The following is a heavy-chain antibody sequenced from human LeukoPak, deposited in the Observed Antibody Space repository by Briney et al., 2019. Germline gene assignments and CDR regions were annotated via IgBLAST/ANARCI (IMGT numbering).Heavy chain of an antibody. D-gene: IGHD5-18*01. CDR3: AGRGYVGYYYYMDV. J-gene: IGHJ6*03. CDR2: IKSKRDFETI. V-gene: IGHV3-15*01. Sequence: SGGSLRLSCAASGFTFSDAWMNWVRQAPGKGLEWVGRIKSKRDFETIDYAAPVKGRFTISRDDSKNTLFLQMNSLKTEDTAVYYCAGRGYVGYYYYMDVWGKGTTVTISS. CDR1: GFTFSDAW.